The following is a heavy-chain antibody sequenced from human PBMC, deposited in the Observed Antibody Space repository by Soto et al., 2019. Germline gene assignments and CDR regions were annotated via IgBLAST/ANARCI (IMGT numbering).Heavy chain of an antibody. D-gene: IGHD2-15*01. CDR3: ARSLGYCSGGSCYSYNWFDP. CDR1: GGTFSSYT. Sequence: SVKVSCKASGGTFSSYTMSWVRQAPGQGLEWMGRIIPILGIANYAQKFQGRVTITADKSTSTAYMELSSLRSEDTAVYYCARSLGYCSGGSCYSYNWFDPWGHGTQVTVSS. CDR2: IIPILGIA. V-gene: IGHV1-69*02. J-gene: IGHJ5*02.